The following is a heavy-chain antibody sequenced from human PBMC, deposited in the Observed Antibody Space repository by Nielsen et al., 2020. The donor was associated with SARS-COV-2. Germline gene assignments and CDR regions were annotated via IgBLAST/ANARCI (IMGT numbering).Heavy chain of an antibody. CDR1: GGTLNNYV. J-gene: IGHJ4*02. Sequence: SVKVSCKASGGTLNNYVISWVRQAPGQGLEWLGGIIPPFRTTNHAQKFQGRLTITADESTSTAYMELSSLRSEDTAVYYCARTGSYDSSGYYFDYWGQGTLVTVSS. V-gene: IGHV1-69*13. D-gene: IGHD3-22*01. CDR3: ARTGSYDSSGYYFDY. CDR2: IIPPFRTT.